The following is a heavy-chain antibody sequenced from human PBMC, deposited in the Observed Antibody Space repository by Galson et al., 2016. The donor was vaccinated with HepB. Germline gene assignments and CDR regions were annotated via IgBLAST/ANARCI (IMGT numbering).Heavy chain of an antibody. Sequence: AEVKKPGESLRISCKGSGYTFTNHWITWVRQMPGKGLEYLGRIDPSDSYTSYGPSFQGHVTISTDNSINTAYLQWSSLEASDTAMYYCATYRDTFGSPGPSCPNYCYFVFDVWGQGTTVRVSS. CDR3: ATYRDTFGSPGPSCPNYCYFVFDV. D-gene: IGHD2-2*01. CDR2: IDPSDSYT. V-gene: IGHV5-10-1*01. CDR1: GYTFTNHW. J-gene: IGHJ6*02.